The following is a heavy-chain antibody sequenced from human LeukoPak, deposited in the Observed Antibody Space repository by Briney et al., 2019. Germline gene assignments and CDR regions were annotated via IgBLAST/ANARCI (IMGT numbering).Heavy chain of an antibody. CDR1: GYSFTSYW. CDR2: ISSSSSYI. Sequence: GESLKISCKGSGYSFTSYWIGWVRQAPGKGLEWVSSISSSSSYIYYADSVKGRFTISRDNAKNSLYLQMNSLRAEDTAVYYCAREADYDILTGLENYYYYMDVWGKGTTVTVSS. CDR3: AREADYDILTGLENYYYYMDV. V-gene: IGHV3-21*01. D-gene: IGHD3-9*01. J-gene: IGHJ6*03.